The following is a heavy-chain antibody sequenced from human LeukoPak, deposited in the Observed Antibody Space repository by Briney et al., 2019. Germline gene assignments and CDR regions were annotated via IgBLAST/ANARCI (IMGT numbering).Heavy chain of an antibody. V-gene: IGHV3-30*18. CDR1: GFTFSTYG. D-gene: IGHD2-21*01. CDR3: AKEFNRGLPDY. CDR2: ISYDGSNE. Sequence: GGSLRLSCAASGFTFSTYGMHWVRQAPGKGLEWVAVISYDGSNEYYADSVKGRFTISRDNSKNTLYLQMSSLRAEDTAAYYCAKEFNRGLPDYWGQGTLVTVPS. J-gene: IGHJ4*02.